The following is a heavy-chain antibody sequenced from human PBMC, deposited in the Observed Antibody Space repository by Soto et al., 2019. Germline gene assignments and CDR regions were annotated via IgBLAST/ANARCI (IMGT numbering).Heavy chain of an antibody. D-gene: IGHD3-16*01. J-gene: IGHJ4*02. CDR2: ISVSGGST. Sequence: VQLLESGGGLVQPGGSLRLSCAASGFTFSSYAMSWVRQAPGKGLAWVSGISVSGGSTYYADSVKGRFTISRDNSKNTLYLQMNSLRAEDTAVYYCASNTRYDPPDYWGRGTLVTVSS. CDR1: GFTFSSYA. CDR3: ASNTRYDPPDY. V-gene: IGHV3-23*01.